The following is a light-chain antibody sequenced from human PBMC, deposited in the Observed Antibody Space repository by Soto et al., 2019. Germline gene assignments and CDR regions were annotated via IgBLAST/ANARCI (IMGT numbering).Light chain of an antibody. V-gene: IGLV2-14*01. CDR1: SSDVGDYNY. J-gene: IGLJ2*01. Sequence: QSALTQPASVSGSPGQSITISCTGTSSDVGDYNYVSWYQQHPGKAPKLIIYNVSNRPSGVSNRFSGSKSGNTASLTISGLQAEDEADYYCSSYRSSSTVVVFGGGTKVTVL. CDR2: NVS. CDR3: SSYRSSSTVVV.